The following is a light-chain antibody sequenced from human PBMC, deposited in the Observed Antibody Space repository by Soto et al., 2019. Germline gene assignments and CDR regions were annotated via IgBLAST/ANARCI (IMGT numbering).Light chain of an antibody. CDR2: GAS. CDR3: QQYNNWPPWT. J-gene: IGKJ1*01. CDR1: QSVSSN. Sequence: EIVMTQSPATLSVSPGERATLSCRASQSVSSNVAWYQHKPGQAPRLLIYGASTRATGIPARFSGSGSGTAFTLTISSLQSEDFAVYSCQQYNNWPPWTFGHGTKVEIK. V-gene: IGKV3-15*01.